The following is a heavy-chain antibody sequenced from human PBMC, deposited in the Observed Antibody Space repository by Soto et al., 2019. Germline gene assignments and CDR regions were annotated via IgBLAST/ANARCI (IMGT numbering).Heavy chain of an antibody. CDR1: GYTFTSYG. D-gene: IGHD3-10*01. CDR3: ASGADGEY. CDR2: ISAYKGNT. Sequence: QVKLVQSGAEVKKPGASVKVSCKASGYTFTSYGISWARQASGQGLEWMGWISAYKGNTNYAQKLQGRVTMATDTPTSTAYMEPRSLRPDATAVYYCASGADGEYWGEGTLVSVSS. J-gene: IGHJ4*02. V-gene: IGHV1-18*01.